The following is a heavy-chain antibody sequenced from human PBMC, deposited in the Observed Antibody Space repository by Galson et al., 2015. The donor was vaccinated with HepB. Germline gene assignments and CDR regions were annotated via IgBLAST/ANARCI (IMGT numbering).Heavy chain of an antibody. CDR1: GFTFNSYT. V-gene: IGHV3-23*01. CDR3: AKSFRVATVAGARYFDY. D-gene: IGHD6-19*01. J-gene: IGHJ4*02. Sequence: SLRLSCAASGFTFNSYTMSWVRQAPGKGLEWVSAISGSGGTTYYANSVKGRFTISRDTSKNTLYLQMNSLRAEDTAVYYCAKSFRVATVAGARYFDYWGQGTLVTVSS. CDR2: ISGSGGTT.